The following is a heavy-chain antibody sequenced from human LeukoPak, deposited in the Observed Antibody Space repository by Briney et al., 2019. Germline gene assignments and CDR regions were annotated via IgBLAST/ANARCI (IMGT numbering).Heavy chain of an antibody. CDR1: GFTFSDYY. V-gene: IGHV3-11*04. J-gene: IGHJ4*02. Sequence: PGGSLRLSCAASGFTFSDYYMSWIRQAPGKGLEWVSYISSSGSTIYYADSVKGRFTISRDNAKNSLYLQMNSLRAEDTAVYYCARDCSSGWYAIAYWGQGTLVTVSS. CDR2: ISSSGSTI. D-gene: IGHD6-19*01. CDR3: ARDCSSGWYAIAY.